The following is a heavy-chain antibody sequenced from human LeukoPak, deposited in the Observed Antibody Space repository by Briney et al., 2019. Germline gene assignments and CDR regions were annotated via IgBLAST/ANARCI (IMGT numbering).Heavy chain of an antibody. V-gene: IGHV3-11*04. CDR2: ISSSGSTI. Sequence: VGSLRLSCAASGFTFSDYYMSWIRQAPGKGLEWVSYISSSGSTIYYADSVKGRFTISRGNAKNSLYLQMNSLRAEDTAVYYCARAKGTMIFLVWGQGTLVTVSS. CDR3: ARAKGTMIFLV. D-gene: IGHD3-22*01. J-gene: IGHJ4*02. CDR1: GFTFSDYY.